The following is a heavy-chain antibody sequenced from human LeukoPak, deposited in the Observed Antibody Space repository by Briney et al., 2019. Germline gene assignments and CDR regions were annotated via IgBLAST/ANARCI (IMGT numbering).Heavy chain of an antibody. J-gene: IGHJ4*02. CDR1: GGSISTYY. V-gene: IGHV4-59*01. CDR2: IFYNGGT. Sequence: SETLSLTCTVSGGSISTYYWSWIRQPPGKGLEWIGYIFYNGGTKYNPSLKSRVTMSVDTPKNQFSLKLDSVTAADTAVYYCGRARPGEVIEYWGQGTLVTVSS. D-gene: IGHD3-10*01. CDR3: GRARPGEVIEY.